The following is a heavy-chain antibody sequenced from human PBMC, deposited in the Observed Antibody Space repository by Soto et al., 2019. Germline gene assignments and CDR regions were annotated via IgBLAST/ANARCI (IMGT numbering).Heavy chain of an antibody. CDR2: IFHDGTA. CDR3: ARLVYDTRLNYMYFDF. Sequence: SETPSLTCAVSGVSISSGNWWTWVRQTPQRGLEYIGEIFHDGTANYYPSFERRVAISVDTSKNQFSLKLTSVTAADTAIYFCARLVYDTRLNYMYFDFWGQGALVTVSS. V-gene: IGHV4-4*02. CDR1: GVSISSGNW. D-gene: IGHD2-8*01. J-gene: IGHJ4*02.